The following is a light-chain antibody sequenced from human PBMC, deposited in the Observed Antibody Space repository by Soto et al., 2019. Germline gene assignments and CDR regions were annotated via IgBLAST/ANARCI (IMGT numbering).Light chain of an antibody. CDR1: QSLLHSNGYNY. J-gene: IGKJ4*01. V-gene: IGKV2-28*01. Sequence: DLVMTQSPLSLPVTPGEPASISCRSSQSLLHSNGYNYLYWYLQKPGQSPQLLIYLGSNRASGVPDRFSGSGSGTDVTLKISRVEAEDVGVYYCMQALQTPTFGGGTKVEIK. CDR3: MQALQTPT. CDR2: LGS.